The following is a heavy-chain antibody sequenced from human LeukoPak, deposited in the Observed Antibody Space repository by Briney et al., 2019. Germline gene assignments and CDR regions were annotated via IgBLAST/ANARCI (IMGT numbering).Heavy chain of an antibody. CDR1: GGSISSSSYY. D-gene: IGHD6-19*01. V-gene: IGHV4-39*07. J-gene: IGHJ4*02. CDR2: IYYSGST. Sequence: PSETLSLTCTVSGGSISSSSYYWGWIRQPPGKGLEWIGSIYYSGSTYYNPSLKSRVTISVDKSKNQFSLKLSSVTAADTAVYYCAREGNSSGWYYLDYWGQGTLVTVSS. CDR3: AREGNSSGWYYLDY.